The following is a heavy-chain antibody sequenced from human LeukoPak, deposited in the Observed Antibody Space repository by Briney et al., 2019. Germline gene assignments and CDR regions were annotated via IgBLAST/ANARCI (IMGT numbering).Heavy chain of an antibody. CDR3: AKRGPGSPQSGKYYFDY. CDR2: ISGSAATT. J-gene: IGHJ4*02. Sequence: GGILRLSCAASGFTFSTYGMTWVRQAPGKGLEWVSAISGSAATTFYADSVKGRFTISRDNSKNTLYLQMNSLRAEDTAVYYCAKRGPGSPQSGKYYFDYWGQGTLVTVSS. V-gene: IGHV3-23*01. D-gene: IGHD3-10*01. CDR1: GFTFSTYG.